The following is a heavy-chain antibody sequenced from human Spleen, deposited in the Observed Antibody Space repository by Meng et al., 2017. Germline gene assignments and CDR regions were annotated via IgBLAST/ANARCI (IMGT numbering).Heavy chain of an antibody. CDR2: ISAYNGNT. CDR3: ARDLLGGTIFGVVPGDNWFDP. Sequence: QVQLVQSGAEFKKPGASVKVSCKASGYTFTSYGISWVRQAPGQGLEWMGWISAYNGNTNYAQKLQGRVTMTTDTSTSTAYMELRSLRSDDTAVYYCARDLLGGTIFGVVPGDNWFDPWGQGTLVTVSS. CDR1: GYTFTSYG. D-gene: IGHD3-3*01. V-gene: IGHV1-18*01. J-gene: IGHJ5*02.